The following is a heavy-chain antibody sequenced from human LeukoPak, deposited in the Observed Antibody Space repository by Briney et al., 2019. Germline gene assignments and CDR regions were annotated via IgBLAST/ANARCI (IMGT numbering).Heavy chain of an antibody. J-gene: IGHJ4*02. V-gene: IGHV3-23*01. CDR2: ISGSGGST. Sequence: GGSLRLSCAASGFTFSSYAMNWVRQAPGKGLEWVSAISGSGGSTYYADSVKGRFTISRDNSKNTLYLQMNSLRADDTAVYYCAKASAGSSWYLGDDYWGQGTLVTVSS. D-gene: IGHD6-13*01. CDR1: GFTFSSYA. CDR3: AKASAGSSWYLGDDY.